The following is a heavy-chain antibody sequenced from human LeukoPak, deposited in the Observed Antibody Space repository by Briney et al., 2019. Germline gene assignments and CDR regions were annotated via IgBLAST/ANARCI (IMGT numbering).Heavy chain of an antibody. D-gene: IGHD2/OR15-2a*01. Sequence: GGSLRLSCAASGFSFSKYAMHWVRQAPGKGLEWVAVISFDETKKYYADSVKGRFTISRDNSNNTLFLQMNSLKTEDTAAYFCARMKVIKGASLDYWGQGSLVTVSS. CDR2: ISFDETKK. V-gene: IGHV3-30-3*01. CDR1: GFSFSKYA. CDR3: ARMKVIKGASLDY. J-gene: IGHJ4*02.